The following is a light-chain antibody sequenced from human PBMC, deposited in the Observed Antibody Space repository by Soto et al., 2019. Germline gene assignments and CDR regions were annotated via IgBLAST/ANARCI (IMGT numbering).Light chain of an antibody. J-gene: IGLJ2*01. Sequence: SALTQPRSVSGSPGQSVTISCTGTSSDVGYYNYVSWYQHHPGKAPKLMIYDVNKRPSGVPDRFSGSKSGNTASLTISGLQAEDEADYYCSSYAGSYSHVVFGGGTKLTVL. CDR2: DVN. V-gene: IGLV2-11*01. CDR1: SSDVGYYNY. CDR3: SSYAGSYSHVV.